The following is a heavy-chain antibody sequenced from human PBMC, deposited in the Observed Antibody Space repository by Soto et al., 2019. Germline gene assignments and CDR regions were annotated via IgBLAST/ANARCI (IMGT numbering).Heavy chain of an antibody. Sequence: QITLKESGPTLVNPTQTLTLTCTFSGFSFSTSGVGVGWIRQPPGKALEWLALIYWNDDKRYSPSLKSRLTXTXXTSKNQVVLTMTNMDPVDTATYYCVSGSFPNWFDPWGQGTLVTVSS. D-gene: IGHD3-10*01. J-gene: IGHJ5*02. CDR2: IYWNDDK. CDR1: GFSFSTSGVG. CDR3: VSGSFPNWFDP. V-gene: IGHV2-5*01.